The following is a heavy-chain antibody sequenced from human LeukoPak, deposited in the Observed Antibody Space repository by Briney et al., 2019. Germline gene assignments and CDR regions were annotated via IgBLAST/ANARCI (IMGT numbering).Heavy chain of an antibody. CDR1: GGSISSYY. V-gene: IGHV4-59*01. J-gene: IGHJ5*02. D-gene: IGHD6-13*01. CDR3: ARGAAAGTGWFDP. Sequence: SETLSLTCTVSGGSISSYYWSWIRQPPGKGLEWIGYIYYSGSTNYNPSLQSRVTMSVDTSKNQLSQNLSSVTAADTAVYYCARGAAAGTGWFDPWGQGTLVTVSS. CDR2: IYYSGST.